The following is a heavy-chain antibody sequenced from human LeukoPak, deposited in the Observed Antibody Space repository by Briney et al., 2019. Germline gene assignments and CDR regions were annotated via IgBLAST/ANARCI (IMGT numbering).Heavy chain of an antibody. CDR1: GGTFSSYA. Sequence: ASVKVSCKASGGTFSSYAISWVRQAPGQGLEWMGWISAYNGNTNYAQKLQGRVTMTTDTSTSTAYMELRSLRSDDTAVYYCARVQRSSSWYVSGWFDPWGQGTLVTVSS. J-gene: IGHJ5*02. CDR2: ISAYNGNT. CDR3: ARVQRSSSWYVSGWFDP. D-gene: IGHD6-13*01. V-gene: IGHV1-18*01.